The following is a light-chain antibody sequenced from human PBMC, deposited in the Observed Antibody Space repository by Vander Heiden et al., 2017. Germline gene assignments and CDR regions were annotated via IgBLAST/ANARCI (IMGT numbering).Light chain of an antibody. CDR3: NSRDSSGNHLV. CDR2: DKN. Sequence: SSELTHDPAVSVALGQTVRITCQGDSLRSYYASWYQQKPGQAPVLVIYDKNNRPAGIPDRFSGSSSGNTASLTITGAQAEDVADYYCNSRDSSGNHLVFGGGTKLTVL. J-gene: IGLJ3*02. V-gene: IGLV3-19*01. CDR1: SLRSYY.